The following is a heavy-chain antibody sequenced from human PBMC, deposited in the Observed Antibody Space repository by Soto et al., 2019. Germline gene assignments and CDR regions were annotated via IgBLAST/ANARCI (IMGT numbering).Heavy chain of an antibody. CDR3: ARAPPGPAPRWGV. V-gene: IGHV4-30-2*01. CDR1: GGSISGGGYS. CDR2: IYPTGKT. J-gene: IGHJ6*02. D-gene: IGHD3-16*01. Sequence: SETRSLTWRVSGGSISGGGYSWSWIRQTPGKGLEWIGYIYPTGKTYYNPSLENRVTISIDTSKNQFSLQLTSVTAADTAVYYCARAPPGPAPRWGVWGHGTTVTVSS.